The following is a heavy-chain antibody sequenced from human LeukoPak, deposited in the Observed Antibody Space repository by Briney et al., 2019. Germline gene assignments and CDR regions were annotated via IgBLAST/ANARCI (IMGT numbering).Heavy chain of an antibody. V-gene: IGHV3-23*01. CDR1: GFTFSSYA. J-gene: IGHJ4*02. Sequence: GGSLRLSCAASGFTFSSYAMSWARQAPGKGLEWVSTISGSGGSTYSADSVKGRFTISRDKSKNTLYLQMNSLRAEDTAVYYCAKLTHDGYASGWYLIVDYFDYWGQGTLVPVSS. D-gene: IGHD6-19*01. CDR2: ISGSGGST. CDR3: AKLTHDGYASGWYLIVDYFDY.